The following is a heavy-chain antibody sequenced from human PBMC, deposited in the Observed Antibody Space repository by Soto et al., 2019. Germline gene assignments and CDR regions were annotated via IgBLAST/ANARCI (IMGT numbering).Heavy chain of an antibody. Sequence: SETLSLTCTVSGGSISSYYWSWIRQPPGKGLEWIGYIYYSGSTNYNPSLKSRVTISVDTSKNQFSLKLSSVTTADTAVYYCGGRSWWTTVTPGGGDHFDYWGQGTLVTVSS. D-gene: IGHD4-17*01. V-gene: IGHV4-59*08. CDR2: IYYSGST. J-gene: IGHJ4*02. CDR3: GGRSWWTTVTPGGGDHFDY. CDR1: GGSISSYY.